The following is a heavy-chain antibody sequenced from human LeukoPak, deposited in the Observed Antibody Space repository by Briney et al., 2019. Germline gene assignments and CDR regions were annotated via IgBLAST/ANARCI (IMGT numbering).Heavy chain of an antibody. CDR1: GFTFSSYG. J-gene: IGHJ6*04. CDR2: IWYDGSNK. D-gene: IGHD5/OR15-5a*01. CDR3: ARDVSGMDV. Sequence: AGGSLRLSCAASGFTFSSYGMHWVRQAPGKGLEWVAVIWYDGSNKYYADSVKGRFTISRDNSKNSLYLQMNSLRAEDTAVYYCARDVSGMDVWGKGTAVTVSS. V-gene: IGHV3-33*01.